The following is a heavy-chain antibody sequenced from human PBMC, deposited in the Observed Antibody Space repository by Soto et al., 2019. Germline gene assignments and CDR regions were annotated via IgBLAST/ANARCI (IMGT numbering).Heavy chain of an antibody. V-gene: IGHV4-30-2*01. Sequence: QVQLQESGSGLVKPSQTLVLTCTVSGDSISRDGSSWSWLRQPPGKGLEWLGYIYHSGATYYNPSLKSRVTTSVDKSKNQFPLSLASGTAADTVVYYWAREMSNYFDSWGHGTLVTVSS. CDR2: IYHSGAT. CDR1: GDSISRDGSS. CDR3: AREMSNYFDS. J-gene: IGHJ4*01.